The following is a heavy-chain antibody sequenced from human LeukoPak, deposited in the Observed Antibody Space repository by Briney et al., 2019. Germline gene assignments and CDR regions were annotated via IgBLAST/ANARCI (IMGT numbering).Heavy chain of an antibody. CDR2: IYYDGRT. Sequence: SETLSLTCTVSGGSINTYSWTWIRQPPGKGLDWIGYIYYDGRTDYNPSLTSRVTISVDTSKNQFSLKLSSLTAADTAVYYCAKVQSSGKGDRFDYWGQGALVSVSS. J-gene: IGHJ4*02. CDR3: AKVQSSGKGDRFDY. CDR1: GGSINTYS. D-gene: IGHD3-22*01. V-gene: IGHV4-59*08.